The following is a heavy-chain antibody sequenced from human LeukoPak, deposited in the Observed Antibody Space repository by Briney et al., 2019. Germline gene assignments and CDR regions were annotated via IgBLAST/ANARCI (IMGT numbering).Heavy chain of an antibody. CDR2: IYHSGST. V-gene: IGHV4-30-2*01. D-gene: IGHD1-26*01. J-gene: IGHJ4*02. Sequence: PSETLSLTCAVSGGSISSGGYSWSWIRQPPGTGLEWIGYIYHSGSTYYNPSLKSRVTISVDRSKNQFSLKLTSVTAADTAVYYCARGGWELPLHFDYWGQGTLVTVSS. CDR3: ARGGWELPLHFDY. CDR1: GGSISSGGYS.